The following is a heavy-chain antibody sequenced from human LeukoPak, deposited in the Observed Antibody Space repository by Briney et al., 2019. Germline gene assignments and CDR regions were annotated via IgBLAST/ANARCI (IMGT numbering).Heavy chain of an antibody. CDR1: GFTFSSYW. CDR3: AREADTAMVGDAFDI. Sequence: PGGSLRLSCAASGFTFSSYWMSWVCQAPGKGLEWVANIKQDGSEKYYVDSVKGRFTISRDNAKNSLYLQMNSLRAEDTAVYYCAREADTAMVGDAFDIWGQGTMVTVSS. D-gene: IGHD5-18*01. J-gene: IGHJ3*02. CDR2: IKQDGSEK. V-gene: IGHV3-7*01.